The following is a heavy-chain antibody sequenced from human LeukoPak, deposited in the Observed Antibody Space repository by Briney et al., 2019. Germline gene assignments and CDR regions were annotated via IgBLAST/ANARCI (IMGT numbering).Heavy chain of an antibody. Sequence: GGSLRLSCAASGFTFSSYSMNWVRQAPGKGLEWVSSISSSSSYIYYADSVKGRFTISRDNAKNSLYLQMNSLRADDTAVYYYARSSRDGWYKTPEYFQHWGQGTLVTVSS. CDR3: ARSSRDGWYKTPEYFQH. CDR2: ISSSSSYI. J-gene: IGHJ1*01. CDR1: GFTFSSYS. D-gene: IGHD6-19*01. V-gene: IGHV3-21*01.